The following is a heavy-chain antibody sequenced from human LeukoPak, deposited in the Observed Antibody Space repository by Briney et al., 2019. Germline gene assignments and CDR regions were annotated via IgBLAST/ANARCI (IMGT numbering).Heavy chain of an antibody. J-gene: IGHJ6*02. CDR1: VYTFTGYY. Sequence: ASVKVSCKPSVYTFTGYYMHWVRQAPAHGLEGMGWINPNSGGTNYAQKFQGRVTMTRDTSISTAYMELSRLRSDDTAVYYCARDGVAAAGTWDYYYGMDVWGQGTTVTVSS. CDR2: INPNSGGT. D-gene: IGHD6-13*01. V-gene: IGHV1-2*02. CDR3: ARDGVAAAGTWDYYYGMDV.